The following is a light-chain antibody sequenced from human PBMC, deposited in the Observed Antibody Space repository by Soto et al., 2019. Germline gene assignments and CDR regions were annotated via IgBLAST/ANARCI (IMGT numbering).Light chain of an antibody. J-gene: IGKJ1*01. CDR2: GAS. Sequence: EIVMTQSPATLSVSPGERATLSCRASQSVSSNLAWYQQKPGQTPRLLIYGASTRAIGIPARFSGSGSGTEVTLTISSMQSEDFAVYYCQQYNKWLWTFGQGTNVEI. CDR1: QSVSSN. CDR3: QQYNKWLWT. V-gene: IGKV3-15*01.